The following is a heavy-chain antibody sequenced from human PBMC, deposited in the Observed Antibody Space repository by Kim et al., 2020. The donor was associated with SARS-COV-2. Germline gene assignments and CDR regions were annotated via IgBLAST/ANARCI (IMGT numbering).Heavy chain of an antibody. D-gene: IGHD3-22*01. J-gene: IGHJ5*02. V-gene: IGHV4-39*01. CDR2: IYYSGST. CDR1: GGSISSSSYY. Sequence: SETLSLTCTVSGGSISSSSYYWGWIRQPPGKGLEWIGSIYYSGSTYYNPSLKSRVTISVDTSKNQFSLKLSSVTAADTAVYYCARRSSGYPKWFDPWGQG. CDR3: ARRSSGYPKWFDP.